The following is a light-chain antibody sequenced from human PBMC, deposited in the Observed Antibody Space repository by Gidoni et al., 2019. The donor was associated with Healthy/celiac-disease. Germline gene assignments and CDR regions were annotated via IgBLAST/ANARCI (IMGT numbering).Light chain of an antibody. J-gene: IGLJ1*01. Sequence: SYELTQPPSVSVSPGQTASITCSGDKLGDNYACWYQQKPGPSPVLVIYQASKRPSGIPERFSGSNSGNTATLTISGTQAMYEADYYCQAWDSSLYFFGTGTKVTVL. CDR1: KLGDNY. CDR3: QAWDSSLYF. CDR2: QAS. V-gene: IGLV3-1*01.